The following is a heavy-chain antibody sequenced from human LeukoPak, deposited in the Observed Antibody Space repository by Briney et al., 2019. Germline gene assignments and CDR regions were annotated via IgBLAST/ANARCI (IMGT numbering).Heavy chain of an antibody. D-gene: IGHD3-3*01. CDR3: ARGGGYYSDNWFDP. Sequence: ASVKVSCKASGYTFTGYYMHWVGLTPGQGLEWMGWINPNSGGTNYAQKLQGRVTMTRDTSISTAYMELSRLRSDDTAVYYCARGGGYYSDNWFDPWGQGTLVTVSS. CDR2: INPNSGGT. CDR1: GYTFTGYY. V-gene: IGHV1-2*02. J-gene: IGHJ5*02.